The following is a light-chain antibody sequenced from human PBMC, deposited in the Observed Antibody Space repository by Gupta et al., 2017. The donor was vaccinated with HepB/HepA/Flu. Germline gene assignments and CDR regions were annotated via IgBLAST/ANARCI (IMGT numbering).Light chain of an antibody. J-gene: IGKJ2*04. V-gene: IGKV1-39*01. CDR3: QQTYKLPCS. CDR2: ASS. CDR1: QSMNTY. Sequence: DIQMTQSPSSLSASVGDRLTITCRASQSMNTYLSWYQYKPGSAPRLLIYASSTLQTGVPSRFTGSGSGTDFTLNITSLQPEDFATYYCQQTYKLPCSFGQGTKLEIK.